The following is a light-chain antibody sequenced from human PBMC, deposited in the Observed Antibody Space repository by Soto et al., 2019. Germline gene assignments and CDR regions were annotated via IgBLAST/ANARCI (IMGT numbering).Light chain of an antibody. V-gene: IGKV3-11*01. CDR2: DAS. CDR1: QSVSSY. CDR3: QQRSNWPRYT. Sequence: EIVLTQSPATLSLSPGERATLSCRASQSVSSYLAWYQQKPGQAPRLLIYDASNMATGIPARFSGSGAGTDFTLTISSLEPEDFAVYYRQQRSNWPRYTFGQGTKLEIK. J-gene: IGKJ2*01.